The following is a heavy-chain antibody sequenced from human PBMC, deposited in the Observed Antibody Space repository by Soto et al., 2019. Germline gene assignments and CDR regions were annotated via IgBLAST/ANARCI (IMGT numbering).Heavy chain of an antibody. CDR1: GFTVSSHY. CDR3: ARIAYCGGDCYSRAGAFDI. D-gene: IGHD2-21*02. V-gene: IGHV3-53*01. J-gene: IGHJ3*02. Sequence: EVQLVESGGGLIQPGGSLRLSCAASGFTVSSHYMSWVRQAPGKGLEWVSVIYSGGSTYYADSVKGRFTISRDNSKNTLYLQMNSLRAEDTAVYYCARIAYCGGDCYSRAGAFDIWGQGTMVTVSS. CDR2: IYSGGST.